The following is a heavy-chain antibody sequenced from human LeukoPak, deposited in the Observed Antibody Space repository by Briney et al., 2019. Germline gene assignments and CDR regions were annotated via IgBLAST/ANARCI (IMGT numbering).Heavy chain of an antibody. Sequence: ASVKVSCKASGYTFTSYDINWVRQATGQGLEWMGWMNPNSGNTGYAQKFQGRVTMTRNTSISTAYMELSSLRSEDTAVYYCVETVVTGESAFDIWGQGTMVTVSS. J-gene: IGHJ3*02. V-gene: IGHV1-8*01. CDR3: VETVVTGESAFDI. CDR2: MNPNSGNT. CDR1: GYTFTSYD. D-gene: IGHD4-23*01.